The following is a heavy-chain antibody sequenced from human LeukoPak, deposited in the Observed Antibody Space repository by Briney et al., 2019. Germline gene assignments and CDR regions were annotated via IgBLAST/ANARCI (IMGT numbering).Heavy chain of an antibody. CDR3: ARDIGAAADCNLDY. Sequence: GGSLRLSCAASGFTFSCYWMNWVRQAPGKGLEWVANINQHGSEKYSVDSVKGRFTISRDNAKNSLFLQMNSLRAEDTAVYYCARDIGAAADCNLDYWGQGTLVTVSS. CDR2: INQHGSEK. J-gene: IGHJ4*02. CDR1: GFTFSCYW. D-gene: IGHD6-13*01. V-gene: IGHV3-7*01.